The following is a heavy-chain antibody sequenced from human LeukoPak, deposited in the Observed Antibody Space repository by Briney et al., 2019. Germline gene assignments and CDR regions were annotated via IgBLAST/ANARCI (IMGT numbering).Heavy chain of an antibody. D-gene: IGHD3-22*01. CDR2: ISAYNGNT. Sequence: GTSVKVSCKASGYTFTSYGISWVRQAPGQGLEWMGWISAYNGNTNYAQKLQGRVTMTTDTSTSTAYMELRSLRSDDTAVYYCASIAYYYDSSGYYYPTLFDYWGQGTLVTASS. V-gene: IGHV1-18*01. CDR1: GYTFTSYG. CDR3: ASIAYYYDSSGYYYPTLFDY. J-gene: IGHJ4*02.